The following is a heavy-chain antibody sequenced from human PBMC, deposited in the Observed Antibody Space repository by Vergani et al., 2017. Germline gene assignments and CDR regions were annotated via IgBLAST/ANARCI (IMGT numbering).Heavy chain of an antibody. D-gene: IGHD3-22*01. J-gene: IGHJ4*02. CDR2: FIPIFGTS. CDR3: ARRWCSGYYFS. V-gene: IGHV1-69*01. Sequence: QVQLLQSGAELKKPGSSLKFSCKASGGPFRSYAFSWVRQAPGQGLEWMVGFIPIFGTSNYAQKFQGRVTITADESTSTAYMELSSLGSEDTAVYYCARRWCSGYYFSWGQGTLVTVSS. CDR1: GGPFRSYA.